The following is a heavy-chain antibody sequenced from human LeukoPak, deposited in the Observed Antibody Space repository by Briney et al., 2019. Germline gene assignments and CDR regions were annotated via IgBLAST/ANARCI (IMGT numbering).Heavy chain of an antibody. CDR3: ARAYCSSTNCYFDY. CDR1: GGSISSSSYY. CDR2: IYYSGST. Sequence: PSETLSLTCTVSGGSISSSSYYWGWVRQPPGKGLEWIGSIYYSGSTYYNPSLKSRVAISVDTSKNQFSLKLSSVTAADTAVYYCARAYCSSTNCYFDYWGQGTLVTVSS. V-gene: IGHV4-39*07. J-gene: IGHJ4*02. D-gene: IGHD2-2*01.